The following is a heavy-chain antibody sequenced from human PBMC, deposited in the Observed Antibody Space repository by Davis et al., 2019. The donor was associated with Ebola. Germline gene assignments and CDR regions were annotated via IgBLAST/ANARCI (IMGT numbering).Heavy chain of an antibody. V-gene: IGHV3-21*01. J-gene: IGHJ4*02. Sequence: GESLKISCAASGFTFSSYSMNWVRQAPGKGLEWASSISSSSSYIYYADSVKGRFTISRDNAKNSLYLQMNSLRAEDTAVYYCAREYRTTYCDYWGQGTLVTVSS. D-gene: IGHD2/OR15-2a*01. CDR3: AREYRTTYCDY. CDR1: GFTFSSYS. CDR2: ISSSSSYI.